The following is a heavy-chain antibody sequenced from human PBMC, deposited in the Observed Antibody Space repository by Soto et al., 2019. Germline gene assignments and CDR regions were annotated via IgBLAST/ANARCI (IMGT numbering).Heavy chain of an antibody. J-gene: IGHJ6*02. CDR1: GGTFSSYA. Sequence: QVQLVQSGAEVKKPGSSVKVSCKASGGTFSSYAISWVRQAPGQGLEWMGGIIPIFGTANYAQKFQGRVTITADEATSTAYQELSSLRSEDTAVYYCARHNWNYARYYYGMDVWGQGTTVTVSS. CDR2: IIPIFGTA. CDR3: ARHNWNYARYYYGMDV. V-gene: IGHV1-69*01. D-gene: IGHD1-7*01.